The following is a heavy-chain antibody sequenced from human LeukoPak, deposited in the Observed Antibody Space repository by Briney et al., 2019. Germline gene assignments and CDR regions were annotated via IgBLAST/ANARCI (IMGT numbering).Heavy chain of an antibody. V-gene: IGHV3-33*01. CDR2: IWYDGSNK. CDR1: GFTFGSFG. J-gene: IGHJ6*04. CDR3: ARDTYPLTVTTPGYYGMDV. D-gene: IGHD4-17*01. Sequence: PGRSLRLSCAASGFTFGSFGMHWVRQAPGKGLEWVAVIWYDGSNKYYAESVKGRFTISRDNSRNALYLQMNSLRAEDTAVYYCARDTYPLTVTTPGYYGMDVWGKGTTVTVSS.